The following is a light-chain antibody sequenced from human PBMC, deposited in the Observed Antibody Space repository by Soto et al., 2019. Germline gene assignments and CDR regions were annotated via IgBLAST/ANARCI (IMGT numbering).Light chain of an antibody. J-gene: IGKJ2*01. V-gene: IGKV4-1*01. CDR3: QQYYTTPPT. CDR2: WAT. CDR1: QSVLYSSNNKNF. Sequence: DIVMTQSPDSLAVSLGERATINCKSSQSVLYSSNNKNFLAWYQQKPRQPPKLLIYWATTRESGVPDRFSGSGSATDFTLTISSLQDEDVAVYYWQQYYTTPPTFGQGTELGIK.